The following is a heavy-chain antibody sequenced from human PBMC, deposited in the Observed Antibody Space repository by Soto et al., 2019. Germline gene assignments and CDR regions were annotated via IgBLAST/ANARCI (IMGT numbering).Heavy chain of an antibody. Sequence: YSLTISFKGSGYSFTSYWISWVRQMPGKGLEWMGRIDPSDSYTNYSPSFQGHVTISADKSISTAYLQWSSLKASDTAMYYCARHYIVVVPAVHDAFDIWGQGTMVTVSS. CDR3: ARHYIVVVPAVHDAFDI. J-gene: IGHJ3*02. D-gene: IGHD2-2*01. CDR1: GYSFTSYW. CDR2: IDPSDSYT. V-gene: IGHV5-10-1*01.